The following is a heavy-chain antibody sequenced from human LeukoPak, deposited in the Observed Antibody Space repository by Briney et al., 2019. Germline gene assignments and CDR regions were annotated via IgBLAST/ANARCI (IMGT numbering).Heavy chain of an antibody. V-gene: IGHV3-30*02. Sequence: GGSLRLSCVVSGMTFDRHGMHWVRQAPGKGLEWVAFIRSDGTSKYYTDSVKGRFTISRDNSKNTLYLQMNSLRAEDTAVYYCAKTGSGYYYFDYWGQGTLVPVSS. CDR1: GMTFDRHG. CDR3: AKTGSGYYYFDY. J-gene: IGHJ4*02. D-gene: IGHD3-22*01. CDR2: IRSDGTSK.